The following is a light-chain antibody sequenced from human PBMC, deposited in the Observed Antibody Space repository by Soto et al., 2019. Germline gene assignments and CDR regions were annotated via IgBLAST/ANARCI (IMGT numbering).Light chain of an antibody. CDR1: RSNIGAGYD. CDR2: VTN. Sequence: QSVLTQPPSVSGAPGQRVTISCTGSRSNIGAGYDVHWYQQLPGTAPKLLIYVTNNRPSGVPDRFSGSKSGTSASLAITGLRAEDEADYYCQTYDNSLRGSIFGGGT. J-gene: IGLJ2*01. V-gene: IGLV1-40*01. CDR3: QTYDNSLRGSI.